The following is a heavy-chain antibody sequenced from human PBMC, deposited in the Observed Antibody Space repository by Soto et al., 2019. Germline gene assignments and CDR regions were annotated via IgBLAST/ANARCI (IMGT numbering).Heavy chain of an antibody. V-gene: IGHV4-59*01. J-gene: IGHJ5*02. CDR2: IYYSGST. CDR1: GGSISSYY. D-gene: IGHD2-15*01. Sequence: SETLSLTCTASGGSISSYYWSWIRQPPGKGLEWIGYIYYSGSTNYNPSLKSRVTISVDTSKNQFSLKLSSVTAADTAVYYCAREGQYCSGGSCYNLFPFDPWGQGTLVTVS. CDR3: AREGQYCSGGSCYNLFPFDP.